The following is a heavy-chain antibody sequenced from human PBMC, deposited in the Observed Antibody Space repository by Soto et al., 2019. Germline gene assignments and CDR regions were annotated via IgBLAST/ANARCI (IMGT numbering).Heavy chain of an antibody. V-gene: IGHV4-31*02. Sequence: SETLSLTCTVSGGSISSGGYYWSWIRPHTGKGLEWIGYIYYSGSTYYNPSLKSRVTISVDTSKNQFSLKLSSVTAADTAVYYCARLAGGNYDSSGYYNWFDPWGQGTLVTVSS. J-gene: IGHJ5*02. CDR3: ARLAGGNYDSSGYYNWFDP. D-gene: IGHD3-22*01. CDR2: IYYSGST. CDR1: GGSISSGGYY.